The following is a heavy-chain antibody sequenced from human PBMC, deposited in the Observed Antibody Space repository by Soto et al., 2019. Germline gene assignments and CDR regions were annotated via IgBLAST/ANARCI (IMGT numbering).Heavy chain of an antibody. CDR3: TRGPRTSSVGTGAF. Sequence: PGGSMRLSCAASGCVFEMYRMHWVRQTPGKGPEWVSRISDDGARTDYAESVKGRFTISRDNAKNSLYLQMNSLRAKDTAVYYCTRGPRTSSVGTGAFWGLGARVTVS. CDR1: GCVFEMYR. D-gene: IGHD3-10*01. CDR2: ISDDGART. J-gene: IGHJ4*02. V-gene: IGHV3-74*01.